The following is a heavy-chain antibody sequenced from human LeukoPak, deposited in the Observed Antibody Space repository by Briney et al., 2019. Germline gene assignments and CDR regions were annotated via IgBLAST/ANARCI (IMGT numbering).Heavy chain of an antibody. CDR1: GSTFSRYA. CDR2: ISESDGST. CDR3: AKDISQGYTFGSIEEDY. V-gene: IGHV3-23*01. J-gene: IGHJ4*02. D-gene: IGHD5-18*01. Sequence: GGSLRLSCAASGSTFSRYAMSWVRQAPGKGLEWLSAISESDGSTYYADSVKGRFTISRDNSKNTLYLQMNSLGVDDTAVYFCAKDISQGYTFGSIEEDYWGQGTLVTVSS.